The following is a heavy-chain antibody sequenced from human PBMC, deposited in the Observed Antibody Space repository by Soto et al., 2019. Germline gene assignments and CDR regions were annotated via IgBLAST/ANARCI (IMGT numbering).Heavy chain of an antibody. CDR2: IYRSGTT. Sequence: SSETLSLTCTVSGGSVSSGCYYWSWIRQPPGKGLEWIGYIYRSGTTNYNPSLKSRVTISVDTSKSQFSLKLTSVTAADTAVYYCARGEILDDGSGYQSFYFDYWGQVTLVTVSS. CDR3: ARGEILDDGSGYQSFYFDY. D-gene: IGHD3-22*01. J-gene: IGHJ4*02. V-gene: IGHV4-61*01. CDR1: GGSVSSGCYY.